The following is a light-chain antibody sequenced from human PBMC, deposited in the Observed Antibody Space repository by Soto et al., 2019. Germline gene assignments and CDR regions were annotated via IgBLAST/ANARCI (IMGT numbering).Light chain of an antibody. CDR1: QSVSTNY. CDR3: QQYGASPPLS. V-gene: IGKV3-20*01. CDR2: RTS. J-gene: IGKJ4*01. Sequence: EIGLKQSPGTVSLSPGERATLSCRASQSVSTNYLAWYQQKPGQAPRLLIYRTSTRATGIPDRFSGGGSGTDFTLTISRLAPEDFAVYYCQQYGASPPLSFGGGTMVDIK.